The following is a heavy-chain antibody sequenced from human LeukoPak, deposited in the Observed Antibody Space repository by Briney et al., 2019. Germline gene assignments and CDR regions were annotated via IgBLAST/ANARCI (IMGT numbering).Heavy chain of an antibody. Sequence: GGSLRLSCAASGLTFSNAWMSWVRQAPGKGLEWVGRIKSKTDGGTTDYAAPVKGRFTISRDDSKNTLYLQMNSLKTEDTAVYYCTTEGPYSSSSFDYWGQGTLVTVSS. J-gene: IGHJ4*02. CDR1: GLTFSNAW. D-gene: IGHD6-6*01. V-gene: IGHV3-15*01. CDR3: TTEGPYSSSSFDY. CDR2: IKSKTDGGTT.